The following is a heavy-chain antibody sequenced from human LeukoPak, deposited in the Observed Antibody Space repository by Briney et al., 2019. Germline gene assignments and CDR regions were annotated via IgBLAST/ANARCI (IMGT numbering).Heavy chain of an antibody. D-gene: IGHD5-12*01. J-gene: IGHJ4*02. CDR2: INSDGSST. Sequence: PGGSLRLSCAASGFTFCRYWMHWVRQAPEKGLMWVSRINSDGSSTNYVDAVKGRFTISRDNAKNTLYLQMNSLRAEDTAVYYCARAGSGYDPYLDYWGQGTLVTVSS. CDR3: ARAGSGYDPYLDY. CDR1: GFTFCRYW. V-gene: IGHV3-74*01.